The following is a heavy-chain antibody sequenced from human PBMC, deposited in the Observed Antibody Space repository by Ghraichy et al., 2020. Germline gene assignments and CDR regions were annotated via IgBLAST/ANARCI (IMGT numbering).Heavy chain of an antibody. CDR3: ARLRGATILLDY. CDR2: INPNSGGT. Sequence: ASVKVSCKASGYTFTGYYMHWVRQAPGQGLEWMGWINPNSGGTNYAQKFQGRVTMTRDTSISTAYMELSRLRSDDTAVYYCARLRGATILLDYWGQGTLVTVSS. J-gene: IGHJ4*02. CDR1: GYTFTGYY. V-gene: IGHV1-2*02. D-gene: IGHD1-26*01.